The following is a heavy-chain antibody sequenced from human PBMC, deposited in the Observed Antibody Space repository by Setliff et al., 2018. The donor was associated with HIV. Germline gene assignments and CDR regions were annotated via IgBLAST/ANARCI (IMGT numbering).Heavy chain of an antibody. CDR2: IDHSGAT. V-gene: IGHV4-34*01. CDR1: NGSFSGYY. J-gene: IGHJ4*02. D-gene: IGHD3-10*01. Sequence: KPSETLSLTCAVYNGSFSGYYWSWIRQPPGKGLEWIGEIDHSGATNYNPSLNSRVTMPVDTSKNQFSLRLTSVTAADTAVYFCARRPMVRGFGRYYFDYWGQGTLVTVSS. CDR3: ARRPMVRGFGRYYFDY.